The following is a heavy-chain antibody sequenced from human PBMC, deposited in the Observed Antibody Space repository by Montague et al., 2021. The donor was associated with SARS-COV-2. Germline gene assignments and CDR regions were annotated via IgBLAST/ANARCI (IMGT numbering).Heavy chain of an antibody. J-gene: IGHJ4*02. CDR1: GGSIRSYY. D-gene: IGHD3-3*01. Sequence: SETLSLTCSFSGGSIRSYYWSWIRLPPGKALEWLGYIYYTGKTTXNPSLKSRVTISVDTSKSQFSLKLTSVTAADTAVYFCARFWSGYVDKWSQGTLVTVSS. CDR2: IYYTGKT. CDR3: ARFWSGYVDK. V-gene: IGHV4-59*01.